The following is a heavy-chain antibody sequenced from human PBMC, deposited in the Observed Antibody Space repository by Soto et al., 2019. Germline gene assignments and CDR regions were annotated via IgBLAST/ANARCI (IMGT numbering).Heavy chain of an antibody. J-gene: IGHJ3*02. CDR3: ARVLSFLEFPPPDVFAI. D-gene: IGHD3-3*01. CDR1: GYTFTGYY. CDR2: INPNSGGT. V-gene: IGHV1-2*04. Sequence: ASVKVSCKASGYTFTGYYMHWVRQAPGRGLEWMGWINPNSGGTNYAQKFQGWVTMTRDTSISTAYMELSRLRSDDTAVYYCARVLSFLEFPPPDVFAIWAQETMVTVSS.